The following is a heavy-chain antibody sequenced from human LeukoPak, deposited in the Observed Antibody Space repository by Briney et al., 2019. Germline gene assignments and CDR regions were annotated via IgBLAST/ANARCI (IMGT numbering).Heavy chain of an antibody. V-gene: IGHV3-74*01. CDR1: GLTFSNHW. CDR3: AAVFDY. Sequence: GGSLRLSCAASGLTFSNHWMHWVRQAPGKGLVWVSRIDGDGSGTSYADSVKGRFTISRDNAKNTSYLQMDSLRAEDSAVYYCAAVFDYWGQGTLVTVSS. J-gene: IGHJ4*02. CDR2: IDGDGSGT.